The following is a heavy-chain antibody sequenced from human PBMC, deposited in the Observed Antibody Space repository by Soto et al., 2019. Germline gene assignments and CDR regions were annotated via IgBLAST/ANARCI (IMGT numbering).Heavy chain of an antibody. J-gene: IGHJ4*02. CDR1: GGSISSSNW. D-gene: IGHD6-19*01. CDR2: IYHSGST. V-gene: IGHV4-4*02. Sequence: SETLSLTCAVSGGSISSSNWWSWVRQPPGKGLEWIGEIYHSGSTNYNPSLKSRVTISVDKSKNQFSLKLSSVTAADTAVYYCARLTAVAGRGDYFDYWGRGTLVTVSS. CDR3: ARLTAVAGRGDYFDY.